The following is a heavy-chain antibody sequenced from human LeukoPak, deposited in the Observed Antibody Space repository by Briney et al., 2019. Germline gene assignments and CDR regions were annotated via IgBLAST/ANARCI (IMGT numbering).Heavy chain of an antibody. CDR1: GGTFSSYA. J-gene: IGHJ6*03. CDR2: IIPIFGTA. CDR3: ARWRASGGYYYYYYMDV. V-gene: IGHV1-69*13. D-gene: IGHD3-10*01. Sequence: SVKVSCKASGGTFSSYAISWVRQAPGQGLEWMGGIIPIFGTANYAQKFQGRVTITADESTSTAYMELSSLRSEDTAVYYCARWRASGGYYYYYYMDVWSKGTTVTVSS.